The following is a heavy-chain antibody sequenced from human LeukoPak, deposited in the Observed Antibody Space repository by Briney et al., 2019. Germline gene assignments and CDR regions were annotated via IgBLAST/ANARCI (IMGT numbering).Heavy chain of an antibody. V-gene: IGHV3-23*01. J-gene: IGHJ6*03. CDR1: GFTFSSYA. Sequence: PGGSLRLSCAASGFTFSSYAMSWVRQAPGKGLEWVSSVSGSGGYTYYAGSVKGRFTISRDNSKNTLYLKMNSLRAEDTAVYYCARVSPGYSYGEYYTDVWGKGTSVTVSS. D-gene: IGHD5-18*01. CDR3: ARVSPGYSYGEYYTDV. CDR2: VSGSGGYT.